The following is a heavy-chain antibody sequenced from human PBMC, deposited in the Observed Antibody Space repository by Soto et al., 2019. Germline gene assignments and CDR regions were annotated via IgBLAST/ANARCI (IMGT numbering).Heavy chain of an antibody. Sequence: QVQLVQSGAEVKKPGASVKVSCKASGYTFTGYYMHWVRQAPGQGLEWMGWINANSGGTNYAQKFQGWVTMTRNTSISTAYMELSRLISDDTAVYYCARGISRWRRDLGYWGQGTLVTVSS. V-gene: IGHV1-2*04. J-gene: IGHJ4*02. CDR2: INANSGGT. CDR3: ARGISRWRRDLGY. CDR1: GYTFTGYY. D-gene: IGHD6-13*01.